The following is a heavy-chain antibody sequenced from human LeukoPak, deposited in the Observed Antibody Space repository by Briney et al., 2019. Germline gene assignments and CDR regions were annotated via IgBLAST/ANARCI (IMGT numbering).Heavy chain of an antibody. D-gene: IGHD5-18*01. V-gene: IGHV4-59*01. CDR2: IYYSGST. J-gene: IGHJ4*02. CDR1: GGSISNYY. Sequence: SETLSLTCTVSGGSISNYYWIWIRQPPGKGLEWIGYIYYSGSTTYNPSLKSRVSISLDTAKNQFSLKLGSVTAADTAVYYCARIVPYNYGYVDYWGQGTLVTVSP. CDR3: ARIVPYNYGYVDY.